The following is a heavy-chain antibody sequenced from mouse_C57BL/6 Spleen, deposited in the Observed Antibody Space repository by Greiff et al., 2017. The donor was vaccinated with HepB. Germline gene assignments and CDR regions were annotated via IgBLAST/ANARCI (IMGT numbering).Heavy chain of an antibody. J-gene: IGHJ4*01. CDR3: ARDDDGYPYAMDY. CDR2: IYPRSGNT. V-gene: IGHV1-81*01. CDR1: GYTFTSYG. D-gene: IGHD2-3*01. Sequence: VKLMESGAELARPGASVKLSCKASGYTFTSYGISWVKQRTGQGLEWIGEIYPRSGNTYYNEKFKGKATLTADKSSSTAYMELRSLTSEDSAVYFCARDDDGYPYAMDYWGQGTSVTVSS.